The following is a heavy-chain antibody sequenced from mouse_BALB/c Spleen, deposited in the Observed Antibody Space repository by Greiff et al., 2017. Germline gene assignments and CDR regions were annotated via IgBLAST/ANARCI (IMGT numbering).Heavy chain of an antibody. CDR2: ISYDGSN. J-gene: IGHJ3*01. CDR1: GYSITSGYY. Sequence: EVQLVESGPGLVKPSQSLSLTCSVTGYSITSGYYWNWIRQFPGNKLEWMGYISYDGSNNYNPSLKNRISITRDTSKNQFFLKLNSVTTEDTATYYCARADYVAWFAYWGQGTLVTVSA. CDR3: ARADYVAWFAY. V-gene: IGHV3-6*02. D-gene: IGHD2-4*01.